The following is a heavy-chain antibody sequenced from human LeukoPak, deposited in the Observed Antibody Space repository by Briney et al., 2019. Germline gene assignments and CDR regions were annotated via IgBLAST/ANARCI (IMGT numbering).Heavy chain of an antibody. D-gene: IGHD3-3*01. CDR1: GFTFSSYS. J-gene: IGHJ5*02. Sequence: GGSLRLSCAASGFTFSSYSMNWVRQAPGKGLEWVSSISSSSSYIYYADSVKGRFTISRDNAKNSLYLQMNSLRAEDTAVYYCARGRAIFGVVIIRDPRDNWFDLWGQGTLVTVSS. V-gene: IGHV3-21*04. CDR3: ARGRAIFGVVIIRDPRDNWFDL. CDR2: ISSSSSYI.